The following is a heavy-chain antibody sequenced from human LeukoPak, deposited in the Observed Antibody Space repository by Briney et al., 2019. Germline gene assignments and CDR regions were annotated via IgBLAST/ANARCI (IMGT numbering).Heavy chain of an antibody. CDR3: ARTFAGTVTYFDY. CDR1: GFTFSDYY. Sequence: GGSLRLSCAASGFTFSDYYMSWIRQAPGKGLEWVSYISSSGSTIYYADSVKGRFTVSRDNAKNSLYLQMNSLRAEDTAVYYCARTFAGTVTYFDYWGQGTLVTVSS. D-gene: IGHD4-17*01. J-gene: IGHJ4*02. V-gene: IGHV3-11*01. CDR2: ISSSGSTI.